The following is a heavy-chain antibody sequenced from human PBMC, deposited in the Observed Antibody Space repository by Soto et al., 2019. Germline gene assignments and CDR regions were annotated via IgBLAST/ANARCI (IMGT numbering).Heavy chain of an antibody. V-gene: IGHV3-30*18. CDR1: GFTFSTSG. Sequence: QVQMVESGGGVVQPGTSLRLSCATSGFTFSTSGMHWVRQAPGKGLEWVAMISHDGSVTYYTDSVQGRFTISRDTPKNTLYLQMNSLRDEDTAIHYCAKDWGSSDWYNWFDPWGQGTRVTVS. CDR2: ISHDGSVT. CDR3: AKDWGSSDWYNWFDP. D-gene: IGHD6-13*01. J-gene: IGHJ5*02.